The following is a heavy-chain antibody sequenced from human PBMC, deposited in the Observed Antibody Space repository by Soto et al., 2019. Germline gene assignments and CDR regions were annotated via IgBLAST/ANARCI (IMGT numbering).Heavy chain of an antibody. J-gene: IGHJ5*02. CDR1: GYTLTELS. Sequence: ASVKVSCKVSGYTLTELSMHWVRQAPGKGLEWMGGFDPEDGEKIYAQKFQDRVNMTEDTATDTAYMELGRLSSEDTAGYLCATASGGFYIWFEPWGQGTLVTVSS. V-gene: IGHV1-24*01. CDR2: FDPEDGEK. CDR3: ATASGGFYIWFEP. D-gene: IGHD2-15*01.